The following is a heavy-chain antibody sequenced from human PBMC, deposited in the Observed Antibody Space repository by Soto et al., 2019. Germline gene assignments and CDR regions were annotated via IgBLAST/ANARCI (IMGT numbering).Heavy chain of an antibody. D-gene: IGHD6-13*01. Sequence: QVQLVESGGGVVQPGRSLRLSCAASGFTFSSYGMHWVRQAPGKGLEWVAVISYDGSNKYYADSVKGRFTISRDNSKNTLYLQMNSLRAEDTAVYYCAKNAEQHLRSGYYGMDVWGQGTTVTVSS. CDR3: AKNAEQHLRSGYYGMDV. CDR2: ISYDGSNK. J-gene: IGHJ6*02. CDR1: GFTFSSYG. V-gene: IGHV3-30*18.